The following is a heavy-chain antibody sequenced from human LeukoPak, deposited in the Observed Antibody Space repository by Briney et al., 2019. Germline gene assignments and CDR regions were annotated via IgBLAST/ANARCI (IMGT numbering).Heavy chain of an antibody. Sequence: SETLSLTCTVSGGSISSSSYYWGWIRPPPGKGLEWIGSIYYSASTYYTPSLKSRVTISVHTSKNQFSLKLSSVTAADTAVYYCASINIHTAYYFDYWGQGALATVSS. CDR1: GGSISSSSYY. J-gene: IGHJ4*02. V-gene: IGHV4-39*01. CDR2: IYYSAST. CDR3: ASINIHTAYYFDY. D-gene: IGHD5-18*01.